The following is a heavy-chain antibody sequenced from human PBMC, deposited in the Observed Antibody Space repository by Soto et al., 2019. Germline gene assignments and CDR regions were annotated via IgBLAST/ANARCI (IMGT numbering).Heavy chain of an antibody. CDR3: ARGYCSGGSCYARSHAFDI. J-gene: IGHJ3*02. CDR1: GYTFTNYG. CDR2: TSAYNGNT. D-gene: IGHD2-15*01. V-gene: IGHV1-18*01. Sequence: ASVKVSCKTSGYTFTNYGISWVRQAPGRGLEWLGWTSAYNGNTNYAQKFQGRVTMTTDTSTSTVYMELRSLRSDDTAVYYCARGYCSGGSCYARSHAFDIWGQGTMVTVSS.